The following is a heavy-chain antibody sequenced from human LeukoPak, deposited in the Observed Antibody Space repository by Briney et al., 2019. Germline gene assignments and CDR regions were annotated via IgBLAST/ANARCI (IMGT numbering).Heavy chain of an antibody. D-gene: IGHD6-19*01. J-gene: IGHJ4*02. V-gene: IGHV3-7*03. Sequence: GGSLRLSCAASGFTFSSYWLSWVRQAPGKGLEWVATMSPDGTQKYYVDSVEGRFAASRDNASNSLYLQMNSLRAEDTAVYYCARYFTAVASTVRLDYWGQGTLITVSS. CDR3: ARYFTAVASTVRLDY. CDR2: MSPDGTQK. CDR1: GFTFSSYW.